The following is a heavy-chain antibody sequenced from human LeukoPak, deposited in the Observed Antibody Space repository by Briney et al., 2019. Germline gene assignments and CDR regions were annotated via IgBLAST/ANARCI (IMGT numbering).Heavy chain of an antibody. CDR1: GGSISSGGYY. D-gene: IGHD2-2*01. Sequence: SETLSLTCTVSGGSISSGGYYWSWIRQPPGKGLEWIGYIYHSGSTYYNPSLKSRVTISVDRSKNQFSLKLSSVTAADTAAYYCARDGVVPAATGWFDPWGQGTLVTVSS. CDR2: IYHSGST. CDR3: ARDGVVPAATGWFDP. J-gene: IGHJ5*02. V-gene: IGHV4-30-2*01.